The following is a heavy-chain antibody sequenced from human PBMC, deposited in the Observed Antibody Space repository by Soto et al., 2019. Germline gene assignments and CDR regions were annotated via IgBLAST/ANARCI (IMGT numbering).Heavy chain of an antibody. J-gene: IGHJ6*02. CDR2: IHSDGSRT. Sequence: GGALRVSCAASGFTFSSYWMHWVRQAPGKGLVCVSRIHSDGSRTSYADSVKGRFTISRDNAKNTLYLQMNSLTVEDTAVYYCARAVSYGMDVWGQGTTVTVSS. CDR3: ARAVSYGMDV. V-gene: IGHV3-74*01. CDR1: GFTFSSYW.